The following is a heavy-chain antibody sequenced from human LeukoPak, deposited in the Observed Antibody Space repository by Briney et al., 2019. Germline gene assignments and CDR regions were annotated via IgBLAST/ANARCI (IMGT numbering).Heavy chain of an antibody. J-gene: IGHJ3*02. Sequence: GGSLRLSCAASGFIVSSNYMSWVRQAPGKGLEWVSVIYSGGSTYYADSVKGRFTISGDNSKDTLYLQMNSLRAEDTAVYYCARDGGAVALDAFDIWGQGTMVTVSS. CDR2: IYSGGST. D-gene: IGHD6-19*01. CDR1: GFIVSSNY. V-gene: IGHV3-53*01. CDR3: ARDGGAVALDAFDI.